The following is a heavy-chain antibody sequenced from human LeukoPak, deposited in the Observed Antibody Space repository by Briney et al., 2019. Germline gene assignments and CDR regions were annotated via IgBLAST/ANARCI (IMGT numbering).Heavy chain of an antibody. CDR3: ARVLAMVRGVIDY. CDR1: GFTVSSNY. V-gene: IGHV3-66*01. D-gene: IGHD3-10*01. Sequence: TGGSLRLSCAASGFTVSSNYMSWVRQAPGKGLEWVSVIYSGGSTYYADSVKGRFTISRDNSKNTLYLQMNSLRVEDTAVYYCARVLAMVRGVIDYWGQGTLVTVSS. J-gene: IGHJ4*02. CDR2: IYSGGST.